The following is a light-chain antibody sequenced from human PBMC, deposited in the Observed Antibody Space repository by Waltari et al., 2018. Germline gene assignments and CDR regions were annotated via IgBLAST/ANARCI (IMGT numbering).Light chain of an antibody. J-gene: IGKJ2*01. V-gene: IGKV3-20*01. Sequence: VLTQSPGTLSLSPGERATLSCRASQSLTKRYLAWYQQQPGQAPRLLIYGASSRAAGIPDRCSGSGSGTDFTLTISRLEPEDFAVYYCQQYGSSVLYTFGQGTKLEIK. CDR1: QSLTKRY. CDR2: GAS. CDR3: QQYGSSVLYT.